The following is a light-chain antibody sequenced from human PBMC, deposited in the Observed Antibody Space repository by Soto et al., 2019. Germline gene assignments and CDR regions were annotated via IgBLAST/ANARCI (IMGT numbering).Light chain of an antibody. CDR3: QQTYITPPRT. Sequence: DIQMTQSPSSLSASIGDRVTITCRASQDINTYLHWYQQKPGKAPKLLIYATSNLQAGVPSRFXGSGSGTDFTLTISSLQPEDFATYFCQQTYITPPRTFGQGTKVEIK. CDR1: QDINTY. V-gene: IGKV1-39*01. J-gene: IGKJ1*01. CDR2: ATS.